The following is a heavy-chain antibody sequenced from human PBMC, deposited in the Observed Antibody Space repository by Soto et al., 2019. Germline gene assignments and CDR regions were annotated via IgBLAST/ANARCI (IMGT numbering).Heavy chain of an antibody. CDR3: ARGSCGGDCPLDY. CDR2: SIPNFGTV. D-gene: IGHD2-21*02. J-gene: IGHJ4*02. CDR1: GGTFSRYA. Sequence: QVQLVQSGAEVKKPGSSVKVSCKASGGTFSRYAISWVRQAPGQGLEWMGGSIPNFGTVNYSQKFQGRVTIIADESTSTAYMELSSLRSEDTAVYYCARGSCGGDCPLDYWCQRTLVTVST. V-gene: IGHV1-69*01.